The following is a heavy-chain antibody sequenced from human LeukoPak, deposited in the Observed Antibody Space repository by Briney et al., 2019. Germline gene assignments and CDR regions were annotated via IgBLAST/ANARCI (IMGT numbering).Heavy chain of an antibody. CDR2: IYHSGSA. J-gene: IGHJ4*02. D-gene: IGHD6-13*01. V-gene: IGHV4-59*05. CDR1: GGSISSYY. Sequence: SETLSLTCTVSGGSISSYYWSWIRQPPGKGLEWIGSIYHSGSAFYNSSLEGRVTISVDTTRNQFSLNLSPVTAADTALYFCARTAAGYLSYYFDYWGQGTLVRVSS. CDR3: ARTAAGYLSYYFDY.